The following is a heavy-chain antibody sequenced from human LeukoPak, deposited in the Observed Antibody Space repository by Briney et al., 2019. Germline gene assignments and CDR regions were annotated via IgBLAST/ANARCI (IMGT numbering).Heavy chain of an antibody. CDR1: GGSISSGSHH. V-gene: IGHV4-61*02. CDR3: ARVSAINAFDI. Sequence: SETLSLTCTISGGSISSGSHHWNWIRQPAGKGLEWIGRIYTSRSTNYNPSLKSRVTISLDTSKNQFSLKLSSVTAADTAIYYCARVSAINAFDIWGQGTMVTVSS. CDR2: IYTSRST. J-gene: IGHJ3*02.